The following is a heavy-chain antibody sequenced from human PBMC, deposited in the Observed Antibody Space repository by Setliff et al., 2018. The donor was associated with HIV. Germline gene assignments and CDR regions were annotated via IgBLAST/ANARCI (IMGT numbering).Heavy chain of an antibody. CDR3: ARDSQTTPFDN. Sequence: GSLRLSCAASGFTFSSSEMNWVRQAPGKGLEWVANIKQDASEKYFLDSVKGRFTISRDNAKNSLYLQMNSLRVEDTAVYYCARDSQTTPFDNWGQGTLVTVSS. CDR2: IKQDASEK. D-gene: IGHD4-4*01. J-gene: IGHJ4*02. CDR1: GFTFSSSE. V-gene: IGHV3-7*01.